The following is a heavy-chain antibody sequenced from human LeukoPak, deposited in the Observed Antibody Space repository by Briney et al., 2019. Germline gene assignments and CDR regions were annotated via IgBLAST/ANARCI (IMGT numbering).Heavy chain of an antibody. V-gene: IGHV1-58*02. J-gene: IGHJ3*02. CDR2: IVVGNGNT. CDR1: GFTFTSSI. Sequence: SVKVSCKASGFTFTSSIMQWVRQARGQRPEWIGWIVVGNGNTNYAQKFRERVTVTGDISTSTVYMELSSLRSEDTAVYYCAADASSHDAFDIWDQGTMVTVSS. CDR3: AADASSHDAFDI.